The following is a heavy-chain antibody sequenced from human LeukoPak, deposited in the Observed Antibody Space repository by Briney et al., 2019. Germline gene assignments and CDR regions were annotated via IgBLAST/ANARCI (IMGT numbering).Heavy chain of an antibody. CDR1: GXTFRNYG. CDR3: GKVRSIGASSFDI. Sequence: PGRSLRLSCAASGXTFRNYGMHWVRQAPGKGLDWVAVISYDGSNKYYADSVKGRFTISRDKSKNTLYLQMNSLRAEDTAVYYCGKVRSIGASSFDIWGQGNMVTVSS. CDR2: ISYDGSNK. J-gene: IGHJ3*02. V-gene: IGHV3-30*18. D-gene: IGHD3-3*01.